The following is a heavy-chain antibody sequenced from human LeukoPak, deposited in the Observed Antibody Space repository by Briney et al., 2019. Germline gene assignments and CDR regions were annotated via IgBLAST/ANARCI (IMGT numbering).Heavy chain of an antibody. CDR1: GGSISSYY. D-gene: IGHD3-22*01. J-gene: IGHJ5*02. Sequence: SETLSLTCTVSGGSISSYYWSWIRQPPGKGLEWIGYVYYSGSTNYNPSLKSRVTISVDTSKNQFSLKLSSVTAADTAVYYCARYYCDSSAYYENRFDPWGQGTLVTVSS. CDR3: ARYYCDSSAYYENRFDP. CDR2: VYYSGST. V-gene: IGHV4-59*01.